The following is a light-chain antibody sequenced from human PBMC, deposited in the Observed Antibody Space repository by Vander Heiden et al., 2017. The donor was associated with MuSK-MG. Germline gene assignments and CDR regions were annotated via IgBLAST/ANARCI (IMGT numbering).Light chain of an antibody. CDR3: QSADRSGTYVV. Sequence: SYELTQPSSVSVSPGQTARITCPGDALPKQYAYWYQKKPGQAPVVVIYKDNERPSGIPERFSGSSSGTTATFTISGVQAEDEAEYYCQSADRSGTYVVFGGGTKLTVL. CDR1: ALPKQY. V-gene: IGLV3-25*03. J-gene: IGLJ3*02. CDR2: KDN.